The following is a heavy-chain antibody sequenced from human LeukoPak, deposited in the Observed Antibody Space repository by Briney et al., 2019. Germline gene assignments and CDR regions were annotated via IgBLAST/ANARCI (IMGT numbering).Heavy chain of an antibody. Sequence: ASVRVSCTASGYTFTGYYIHWVRQAPGQGLEWMGWINPNSGGRSYAQKFQGRVIMTRDTSISTAYMELSSLRYDDTAVYYCARVIAAGGGHGMDVWGQGTTVTVSS. D-gene: IGHD6-13*01. V-gene: IGHV1-2*02. CDR1: GYTFTGYY. CDR3: ARVIAAGGGHGMDV. J-gene: IGHJ6*02. CDR2: INPNSGGR.